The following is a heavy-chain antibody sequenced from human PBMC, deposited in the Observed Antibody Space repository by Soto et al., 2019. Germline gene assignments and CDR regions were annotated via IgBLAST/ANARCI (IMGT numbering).Heavy chain of an antibody. CDR1: GYTFTSYD. CDR2: INPSGGST. CDR3: ARYDYNGYYFDY. D-gene: IGHD4-4*01. J-gene: IGHJ4*02. Sequence: GASVKVSCKASGYTFTSYDINWVRQATGQGLEWMGIINPSGGSTTYAQKFQGRVTMTRDTSTTTVYMELSSLKSEDTAVYYCARYDYNGYYFDYWGQGTLVTVSS. V-gene: IGHV1-46*01.